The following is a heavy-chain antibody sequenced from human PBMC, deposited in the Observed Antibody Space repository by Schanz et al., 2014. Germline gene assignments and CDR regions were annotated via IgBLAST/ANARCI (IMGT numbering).Heavy chain of an antibody. V-gene: IGHV4-31*11. CDR1: GGSISSGGYS. CDR3: ARDALGGPHNWFDP. Sequence: QVQLQESGPGLVKPSETLSLTCAVSGGSISSGGYSWNWIRQPPGKGLEWIGYISYSGTTYYNPSLKSRVTISVSTSKTQFSLKLSSVTAADTAVYYCARDALGGPHNWFDPWGQGTLVSVSS. J-gene: IGHJ5*02. CDR2: ISYSGTT. D-gene: IGHD3-16*01.